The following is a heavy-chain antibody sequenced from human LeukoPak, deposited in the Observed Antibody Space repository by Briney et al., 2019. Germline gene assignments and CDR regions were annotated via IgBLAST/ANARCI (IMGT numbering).Heavy chain of an antibody. V-gene: IGHV5-51*01. Sequence: RESLKISCKGSGYRFISYWIGWVRQMPGKGLEWMGIIYPGDSDTRYSPSFQGQVTISADKSISTAYPQWSSLKASDTAMYYCARQRDGYGDYWGQGTLVTVSS. CDR1: GYRFISYW. J-gene: IGHJ4*02. D-gene: IGHD5-24*01. CDR3: ARQRDGYGDY. CDR2: IYPGDSDT.